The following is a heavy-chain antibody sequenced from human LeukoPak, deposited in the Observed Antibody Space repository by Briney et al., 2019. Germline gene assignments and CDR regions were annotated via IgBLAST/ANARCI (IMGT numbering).Heavy chain of an antibody. CDR1: GGSISGHH. D-gene: IGHD1-26*01. CDR2: FYDSGDF. Sequence: PSQTLSLTCTVSGGSISGHHWTWIRQPPGTGLEGIGYFYDSGDFNYNPSLKSRVPIWMDMSNNQCSLTMRSVTAADTAMYYCARLLRPGGRKGDAFDIWGQGTLVTVSS. V-gene: IGHV4-59*08. J-gene: IGHJ3*02. CDR3: ARLLRPGGRKGDAFDI.